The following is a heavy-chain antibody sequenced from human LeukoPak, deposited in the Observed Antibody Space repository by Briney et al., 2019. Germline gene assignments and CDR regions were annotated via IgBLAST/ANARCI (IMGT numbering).Heavy chain of an antibody. Sequence: PGGSLRLSCAASGFTLSNFAMHWVRQATGKGLEWVSAIGTAGDTFYPGSVKGRFTISRDNAKNSLYLQMNSLRAEDTAVYYCARDAGYNWKFDYWGQGTLVTVSS. CDR3: ARDAGYNWKFDY. CDR2: IGTAGDT. V-gene: IGHV3-13*01. CDR1: GFTLSNFA. D-gene: IGHD1-20*01. J-gene: IGHJ4*02.